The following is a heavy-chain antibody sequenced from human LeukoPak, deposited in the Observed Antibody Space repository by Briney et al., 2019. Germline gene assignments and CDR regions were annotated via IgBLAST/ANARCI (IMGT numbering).Heavy chain of an antibody. D-gene: IGHD2-15*01. J-gene: IGHJ3*02. CDR3: ARDLLRVLSGSSTPDI. V-gene: IGHV1-2*02. Sequence: GASVKVSCKASGYTFTGYYMHWVRQAPGQGLEWMGWINPNSGGTNYAQKFQGRVTMTRDTSISTAYMELSRLRSDDTAVYYCARDLLRVLSGSSTPDIWGQGTMVTVSS. CDR2: INPNSGGT. CDR1: GYTFTGYY.